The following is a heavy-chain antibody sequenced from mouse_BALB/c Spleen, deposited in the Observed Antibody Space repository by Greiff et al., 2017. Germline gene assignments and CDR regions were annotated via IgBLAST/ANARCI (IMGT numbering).Heavy chain of an antibody. CDR2: ISYDGSN. V-gene: IGHV3-6*02. CDR1: GYSITSGYY. D-gene: IGHD2-1*01. J-gene: IGHJ1*01. CDR3: APYGNYWYFDV. Sequence: ESGPGLVKPSQSLSLTCSVTGYSITSGYYWNWIRQFPGNKLEWMGYISYDGSNNYNPSLKNRISITRDTSKNQFFLKLNSVTTEDTATYYCAPYGNYWYFDVWGAGTTVTVSS.